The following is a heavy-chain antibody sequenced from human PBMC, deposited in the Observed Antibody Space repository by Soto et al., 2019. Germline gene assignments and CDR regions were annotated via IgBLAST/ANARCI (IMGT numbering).Heavy chain of an antibody. CDR3: ARGSIAPSGSDTQATFDY. D-gene: IGHD6-13*01. CDR1: GYTFTSHY. V-gene: IGHV1-46*01. CDR2: INPSGGIT. Sequence: ASVKVSCKAAGYTFTSHYMHWVRQARGQELERMGIINPSGGITSYAQKFQGRVTMTRDTSTSTVYMELSSVRSEDTAVYYCARGSIAPSGSDTQATFDYRGQ. J-gene: IGHJ4*01.